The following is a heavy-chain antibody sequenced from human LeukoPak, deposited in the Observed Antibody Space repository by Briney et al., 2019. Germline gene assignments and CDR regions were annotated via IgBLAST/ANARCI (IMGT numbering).Heavy chain of an antibody. V-gene: IGHV3-30*03. CDR2: ISYDGSNK. CDR1: GFTFSSYG. Sequence: GGSLRLSCAASGFTFSSYGMHWVRQAPGKGLEWVAVISYDGSNKYYADSVKGRFTISRDNSKNTLYPQMNSLRAEDTAVYYCARDQSYYGSGSPMNVWGKGTTVTVSS. CDR3: ARDQSYYGSGSPMNV. J-gene: IGHJ6*04. D-gene: IGHD3-10*01.